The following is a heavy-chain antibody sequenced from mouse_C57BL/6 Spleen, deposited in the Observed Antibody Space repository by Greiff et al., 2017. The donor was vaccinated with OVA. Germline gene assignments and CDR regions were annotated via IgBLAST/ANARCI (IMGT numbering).Heavy chain of an antibody. J-gene: IGHJ1*03. CDR3: ARGAERGNWYSGV. CDR1: GYAFSSSW. Sequence: LLESGPELVKPGASVKISCKASGYAFSSSWMNWVKQRPGQGLEWIGRIYPGDGDTNYNGKFKGKATLTADESSSTAYMQLSSLTSEDSAVYFCARGAERGNWYSGVWGTGTTVPVS. V-gene: IGHV1-82*01. D-gene: IGHD3-3*01. CDR2: IYPGDGDT.